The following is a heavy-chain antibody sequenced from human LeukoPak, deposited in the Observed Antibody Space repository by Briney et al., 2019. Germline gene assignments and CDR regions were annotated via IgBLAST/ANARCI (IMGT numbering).Heavy chain of an antibody. V-gene: IGHV1-2*02. J-gene: IGHJ4*02. Sequence: GASVKVSCKVSGYTFTDYYMHWVRQAPGQGLEWMGWINPNGGGTNYAQQFQGRVTMTRDTSFNTGYMELSSLRPDDTAVYYCARRYHYDTSAYYYGFNHWGQGTLVTVSS. CDR1: GYTFTDYY. CDR2: INPNGGGT. D-gene: IGHD3-22*01. CDR3: ARRYHYDTSAYYYGFNH.